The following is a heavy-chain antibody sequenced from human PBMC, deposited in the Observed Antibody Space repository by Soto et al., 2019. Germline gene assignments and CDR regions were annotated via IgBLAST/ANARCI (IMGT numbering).Heavy chain of an antibody. V-gene: IGHV4-31*03. CDR1: GGSISSGAYY. CDR2: IYYSGST. Sequence: PSETLSLTGTVSGGSISSGAYYWSWIRQHPGKGLEWIGYIYYSGSTSYNPSLKSRVTISVDTTKNQFSLKLSSVTAADTAVYYCARNGLPPYYYGSGNPGVFDPRGQGTLXTVSS. CDR3: ARNGLPPYYYGSGNPGVFDP. D-gene: IGHD3-10*01. J-gene: IGHJ5*02.